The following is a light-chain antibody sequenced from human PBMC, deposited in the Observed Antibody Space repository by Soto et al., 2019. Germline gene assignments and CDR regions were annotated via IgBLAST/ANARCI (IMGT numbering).Light chain of an antibody. V-gene: IGKV1-6*01. J-gene: IGKJ2*01. CDR1: QGIRND. Sequence: AVQMTQSPSSLSASVGDRVTITCRASQGIRNDLGWYQQKPGKAPELLIFAASSLQSGVPSRFSGSGSATDFTLTISSLQPEDFATYYCLQDYNYPYTFGQGTTPEIK. CDR2: AAS. CDR3: LQDYNYPYT.